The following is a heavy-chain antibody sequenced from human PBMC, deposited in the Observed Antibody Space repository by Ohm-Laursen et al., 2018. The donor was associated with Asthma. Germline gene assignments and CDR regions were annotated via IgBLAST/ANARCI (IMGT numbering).Heavy chain of an antibody. J-gene: IGHJ4*02. D-gene: IGHD4-17*01. CDR3: ASNRDGDYENFDN. CDR2: IMPIFGTA. Sequence: SSVKVSCKASGYTFTSYGISWVRQAPGQGLEWMGGIMPIFGTANYAQKFQGRVTITADESTSTAYMELSSLRSEDTAVYYCASNRDGDYENFDNWGQGTLVTVSS. CDR1: GYTFTSYG. V-gene: IGHV1-69*01.